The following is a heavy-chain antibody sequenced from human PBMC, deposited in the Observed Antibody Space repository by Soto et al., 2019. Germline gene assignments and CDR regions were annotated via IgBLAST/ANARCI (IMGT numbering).Heavy chain of an antibody. CDR2: MNPNSGDT. Sequence: ASVKVSCKTSGYTFSTYDINWVRQAPGQGLEWMGWMNPNSGDTGSAQKFLGRLTMTRDSSIRTVYMELSSLSSEDTAVYYCARLNYYGSGSYQDYFYFYALDVWGQGTTVTSP. V-gene: IGHV1-8*01. J-gene: IGHJ6*02. CDR3: ARLNYYGSGSYQDYFYFYALDV. D-gene: IGHD3-10*01. CDR1: GYTFSTYD.